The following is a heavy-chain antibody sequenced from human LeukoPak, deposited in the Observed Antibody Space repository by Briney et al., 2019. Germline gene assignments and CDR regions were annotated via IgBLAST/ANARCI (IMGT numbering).Heavy chain of an antibody. V-gene: IGHV3-13*01. Sequence: GGSLRLSCAASGFTFSSYDMHWVRQATGKGLEWVSAIGTAGATYYPGSVKGRFTISRENAKNSLYLQMNSLRAGDTAVYYCARDKAAQGLDYWGQGTLVTVSS. J-gene: IGHJ4*02. D-gene: IGHD6-6*01. CDR1: GFTFSSYD. CDR2: IGTAGAT. CDR3: ARDKAAQGLDY.